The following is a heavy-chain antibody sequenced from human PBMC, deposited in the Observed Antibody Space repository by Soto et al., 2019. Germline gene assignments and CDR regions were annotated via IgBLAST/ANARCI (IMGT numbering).Heavy chain of an antibody. Sequence: GESLKISCKGSGYSFTSYWIGWVRQMPGKGLEWMGIIYPGDPDTRYSPSFQGQVTISADKSISTAYLQWSSLKASDTAMYYCASPSIVGATRLDAFDIWGQGTMVTVSS. J-gene: IGHJ3*02. CDR1: GYSFTSYW. V-gene: IGHV5-51*01. D-gene: IGHD1-26*01. CDR2: IYPGDPDT. CDR3: ASPSIVGATRLDAFDI.